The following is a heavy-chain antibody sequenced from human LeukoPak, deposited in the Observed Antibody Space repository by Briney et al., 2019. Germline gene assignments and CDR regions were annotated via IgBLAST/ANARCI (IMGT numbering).Heavy chain of an antibody. CDR3: SRDRLGGLDL. Sequence: GGSLRLSCAPSGFDFSTYAINWVRQAPGEGLEWVSSISTMSNYIFYGDSVKGRFTISRDNAKNSVYLQMTSLRPEDTAVYYCSRDRLGGLDLSGQGTLVTVSS. CDR2: ISTMSNYI. CDR1: GFDFSTYA. J-gene: IGHJ5*02. D-gene: IGHD5-12*01. V-gene: IGHV3-21*01.